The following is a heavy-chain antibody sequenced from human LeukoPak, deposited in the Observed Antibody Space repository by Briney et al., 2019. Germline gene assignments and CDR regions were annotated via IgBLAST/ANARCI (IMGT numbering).Heavy chain of an antibody. CDR1: GFTFSSYG. Sequence: GGSLRLSCAASGFTFSSYGMHWVRQAPGKGLEWVAFILYDGSNKYYADSVKGRFTISRDNSKNTLYLQMNSLRAEDTAVYYCAKGRYSSSGETFDYWGQGTLVTVSS. CDR2: ILYDGSNK. CDR3: AKGRYSSSGETFDY. J-gene: IGHJ4*02. V-gene: IGHV3-30*02. D-gene: IGHD6-6*01.